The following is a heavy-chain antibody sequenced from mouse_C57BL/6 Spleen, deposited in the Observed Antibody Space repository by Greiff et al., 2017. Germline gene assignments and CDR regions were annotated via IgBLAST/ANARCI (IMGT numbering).Heavy chain of an antibody. Sequence: DVKLVESGGGLVKPGGSLTLSCAASGFTFSDYGMHWVRQAPEKGLEWVAYISSGSSTIYYADTVKGRFTISRDNAKNTLFLQMTSLRSEDTAMYYCAYSNYGLDYWGQGTTLTVSS. CDR3: AYSNYGLDY. CDR2: ISSGSSTI. CDR1: GFTFSDYG. V-gene: IGHV5-17*01. J-gene: IGHJ2*01. D-gene: IGHD2-5*01.